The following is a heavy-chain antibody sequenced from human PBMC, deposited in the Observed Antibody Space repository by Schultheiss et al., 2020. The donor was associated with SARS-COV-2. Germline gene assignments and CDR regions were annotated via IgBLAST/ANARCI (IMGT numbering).Heavy chain of an antibody. J-gene: IGHJ3*02. CDR1: GFTFSDYY. D-gene: IGHD5-12*01. Sequence: GESLKISCAASGFTFSDYYMSWIRQAPGKGLEWVSYISSSGSTIYYADSVKGRFTISRDNAKNSLYLQMNSLRAEDTAVYYCARVDIVATSGVCSAFDIWGQGTMVTVSS. CDR2: ISSSGSTI. V-gene: IGHV3-11*01. CDR3: ARVDIVATSGVCSAFDI.